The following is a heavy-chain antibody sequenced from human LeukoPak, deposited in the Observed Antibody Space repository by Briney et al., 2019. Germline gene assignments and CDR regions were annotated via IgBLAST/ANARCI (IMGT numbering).Heavy chain of an antibody. J-gene: IGHJ3*02. Sequence: SETLSLTCTVAGGSISSGSYYWSWIRQPAGKGLEWIGRIYTSGSTNYNPSLKSRVTISVDTSKNQCSLRLSSVTAADTAVYYCARAPGGYGSGSRGAFDIWGQGTMVTVSS. CDR1: GGSISSGSYY. CDR3: ARAPGGYGSGSRGAFDI. V-gene: IGHV4-61*02. D-gene: IGHD3-10*01. CDR2: IYTSGST.